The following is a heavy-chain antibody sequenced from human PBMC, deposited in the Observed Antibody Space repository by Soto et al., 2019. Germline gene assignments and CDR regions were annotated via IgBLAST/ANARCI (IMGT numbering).Heavy chain of an antibody. CDR3: AKDQAKGVLWELLQYYFDY. Sequence: GGSLRLSCAASGFTFSSYGMHWVRQAPGKGLEWVAVISYDGSNKYYADSVKGRFTISRDNSKNTLYLQMNSLRAEDTAVYYCAKDQAKGVLWELLQYYFDYWGQGTLVTVSS. V-gene: IGHV3-30*18. D-gene: IGHD1-26*01. CDR2: ISYDGSNK. CDR1: GFTFSSYG. J-gene: IGHJ4*02.